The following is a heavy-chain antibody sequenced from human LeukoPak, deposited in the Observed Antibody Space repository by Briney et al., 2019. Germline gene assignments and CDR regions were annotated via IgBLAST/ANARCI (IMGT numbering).Heavy chain of an antibody. CDR1: GGSISSYY. D-gene: IGHD3-3*01. Sequence: PSETLSLTCTVSGGSISSYYWSWIRQPPGKGLEWIGYIYYSGSTNYNPSLKSRVTISVDTSKNQFSLKLSSVTAADTAVYYCARSYYDFWSGRSDTINWFDPWGQGTLVTVSS. V-gene: IGHV4-59*01. J-gene: IGHJ5*02. CDR2: IYYSGST. CDR3: ARSYYDFWSGRSDTINWFDP.